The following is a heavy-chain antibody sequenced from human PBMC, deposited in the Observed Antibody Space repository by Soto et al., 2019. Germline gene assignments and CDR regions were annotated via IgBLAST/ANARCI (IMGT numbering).Heavy chain of an antibody. D-gene: IGHD2-2*01. CDR1: GFTFSSYS. CDR2: ISYDGSNK. J-gene: IGHJ4*02. V-gene: IGHV3-30*18. Sequence: GGSLRLSCAASGFTFSSYSMHWVRQAPGKGLEWVAVISYDGSNKYYADSVKGRFTISRDNSKNTLYLQMNSLRAEDTAVYYCAKGAGIVVVPAAIDYWGQGTLVTVSS. CDR3: AKGAGIVVVPAAIDY.